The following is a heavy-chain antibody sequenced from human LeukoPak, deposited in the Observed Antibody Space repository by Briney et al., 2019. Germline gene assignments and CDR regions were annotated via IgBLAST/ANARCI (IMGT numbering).Heavy chain of an antibody. CDR3: AREGSGYPFDY. CDR1: GYTFTSFD. CDR2: MNPNSGNT. V-gene: IGHV1-8*03. J-gene: IGHJ4*02. D-gene: IGHD3-22*01. Sequence: ASVKVSCKASGYTFTSFDINWVRQATGQGLEWMGWMNPNSGNTGYAQKFQGRVTITRNTSISTAYMGLSSLRSEDTAVYYCAREGSGYPFDYWGQGTLVTVSS.